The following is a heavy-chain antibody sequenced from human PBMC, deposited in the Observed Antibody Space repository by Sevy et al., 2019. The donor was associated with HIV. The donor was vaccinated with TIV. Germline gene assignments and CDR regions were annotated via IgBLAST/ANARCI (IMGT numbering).Heavy chain of an antibody. CDR3: ARDSARVIVPTAGFDS. CDR2: IWYNGGTE. Sequence: GGSLRLSCAASGFPFRSFSMHWVRQAPGKGLEWVAGIWYNGGTEHYAESVQGRFTISRDNSKNVLNLQMNSLRVGDTAIYYCARDSARVIVPTAGFDSWGQGALVTVSS. D-gene: IGHD1-1*01. V-gene: IGHV3-33*01. J-gene: IGHJ5*01. CDR1: GFPFRSFS.